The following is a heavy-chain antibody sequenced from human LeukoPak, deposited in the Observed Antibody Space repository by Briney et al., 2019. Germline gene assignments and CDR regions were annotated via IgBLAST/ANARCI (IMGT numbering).Heavy chain of an antibody. CDR3: ARRVRIAVAGTYFDY. Sequence: SETLSLTCAGYGGSFIGYYWSWIRQPPGKGLEGIGEINHSGSTNYNPSLKSRVTISVDTFKNQFYLKLSSVTAADTAVYYCARRVRIAVAGTYFDYWGKGTLVTVSS. CDR2: INHSGST. D-gene: IGHD6-19*01. V-gene: IGHV4-34*01. CDR1: GGSFIGYY. J-gene: IGHJ4*02.